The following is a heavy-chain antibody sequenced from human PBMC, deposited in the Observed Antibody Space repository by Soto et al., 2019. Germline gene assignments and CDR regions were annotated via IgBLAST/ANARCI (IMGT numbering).Heavy chain of an antibody. CDR1: GYSFRNSG. J-gene: IGHJ5*01. CDR2: ISVFNGYA. Sequence: QVQLVQSGPELKKPGASVKVSCKTSGYSFRNSGISWVRQAPGQGLEWMGWISVFNGYAHYAQKFQGRVIMTADTFTNTAYMDLRGLRSDDTAMYYCSKNGTTWFASWGQGTPVTVSS. V-gene: IGHV1-18*01. CDR3: SKNGTTWFAS. D-gene: IGHD1-1*01.